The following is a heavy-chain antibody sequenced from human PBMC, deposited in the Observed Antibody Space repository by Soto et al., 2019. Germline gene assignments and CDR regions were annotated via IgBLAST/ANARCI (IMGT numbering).Heavy chain of an antibody. Sequence: SGVRQMPGKGLEWMGRIDPSDSYTNYSPSFQGHVTISADKSISTAYLQWSSLKASDTAMYYCARRPYCSGGSCRDYWGQGTLVTVSS. D-gene: IGHD2-15*01. V-gene: IGHV5-10-1*01. CDR3: ARRPYCSGGSCRDY. J-gene: IGHJ4*02. CDR2: IDPSDSYT.